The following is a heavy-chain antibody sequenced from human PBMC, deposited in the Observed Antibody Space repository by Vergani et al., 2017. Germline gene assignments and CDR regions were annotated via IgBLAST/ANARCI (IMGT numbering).Heavy chain of an antibody. CDR3: ARVNTETNGHLYYYYYMDV. V-gene: IGHV4-34*01. J-gene: IGHJ6*03. D-gene: IGHD4-11*01. Sequence: QVQLQQWGGGLLKPSETLSLTCVVNGGPFTSYHWTWIRQSPGEGLEWVGDNDHTGRTDYNPSLKSRLTMSVDNSRNEFSLKLNSVTATDTAIYFFARVNTETNGHLYYYYYMDVWGQGTAVTVS. CDR2: NDHTGRT. CDR1: GGPFTSYH.